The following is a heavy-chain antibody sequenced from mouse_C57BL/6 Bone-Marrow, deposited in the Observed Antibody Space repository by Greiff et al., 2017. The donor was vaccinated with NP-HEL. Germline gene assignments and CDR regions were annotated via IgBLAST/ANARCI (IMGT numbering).Heavy chain of an antibody. D-gene: IGHD2-5*01. CDR1: GYTFTDYY. CDR3: ARSSYSNPKYSYAMDY. J-gene: IGHJ4*01. Sequence: QVQLQQSGPELVKPGASVKISCKASGYTFTDYYINWVKQRPGQGLEWIGWIYPGSGNTKYNEKFKGKATLTVDTSSSTAYMQLSSLTSEDSAVYFCARSSYSNPKYSYAMDYWGQGTSVTVSS. V-gene: IGHV1-84*01. CDR2: IYPGSGNT.